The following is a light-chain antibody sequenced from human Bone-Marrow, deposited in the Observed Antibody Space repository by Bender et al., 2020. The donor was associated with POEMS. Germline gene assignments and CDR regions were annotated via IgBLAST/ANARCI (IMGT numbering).Light chain of an antibody. CDR3: QSYDTTLRDSEV. J-gene: IGLJ2*01. V-gene: IGLV3-19*01. CDR2: GNN. CDR1: SLRSYY. Sequence: SSELTQDPAVSVALGQTVRITCQGDSLRSYYASWYQQKPGQAPVLVIYGNNNRPSGVPDRFSGSKSGTSASLAITGLQADDEAHYYCQSYDTTLRDSEVFGGGTKLTVL.